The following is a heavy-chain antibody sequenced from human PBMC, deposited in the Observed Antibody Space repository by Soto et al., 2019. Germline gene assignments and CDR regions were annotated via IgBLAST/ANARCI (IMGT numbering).Heavy chain of an antibody. Sequence: QEQLVQSGAEVKKPGASVKVSCKASGHTFTGHHMHWVRQAPGQGLEWMGCMNIDIGDTRFTQKFQGRVTTTRDTSIITTSMELSGLRFDEKAVYYCGLEPTGTGGIDNWGLGTLVTVSS. CDR3: GLEPTGTGGIDN. CDR2: MNIDIGDT. D-gene: IGHD3-10*01. CDR1: GHTFTGHH. V-gene: IGHV1-2*02. J-gene: IGHJ4*02.